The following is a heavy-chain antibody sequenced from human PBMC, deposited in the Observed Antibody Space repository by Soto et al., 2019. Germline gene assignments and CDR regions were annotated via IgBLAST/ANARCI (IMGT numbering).Heavy chain of an antibody. CDR3: AMVDNYVTPTPQDV. Sequence: QVQLVQSGDEMKKPGASVRVSCKASGYIFVNYGIAWVRQAPGQGLEWMGWISPYTGDTHSASKVQGRLTMTTDTSTSTAYMDMGSLASDDTAVYDWAMVDNYVTPTPQDVWGQGTTVTVSS. V-gene: IGHV1-18*01. CDR2: ISPYTGDT. J-gene: IGHJ6*02. D-gene: IGHD3-16*01. CDR1: GYIFVNYG.